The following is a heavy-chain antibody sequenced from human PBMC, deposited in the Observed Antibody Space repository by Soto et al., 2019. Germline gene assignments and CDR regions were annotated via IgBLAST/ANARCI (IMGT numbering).Heavy chain of an antibody. V-gene: IGHV4-59*01. Sequence: SETLSLTCTVSGGSISSYYWSWIRQPPGKGLEWIGYIYYSGSTNYNPSLKSRVTISVDTSKNQFSLKLSSVTAADTAVYYCARGGYSSTPWDYYYYYMDVWGKGTTVTVSS. J-gene: IGHJ6*03. CDR3: ARGGYSSTPWDYYYYYMDV. CDR2: IYYSGST. CDR1: GGSISSYY. D-gene: IGHD6-13*01.